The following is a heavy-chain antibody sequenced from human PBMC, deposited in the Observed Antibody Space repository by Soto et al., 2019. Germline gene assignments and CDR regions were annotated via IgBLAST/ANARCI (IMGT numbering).Heavy chain of an antibody. V-gene: IGHV4-30-2*01. CDR1: GVSISSDGYS. CDR3: ARAYYDFWTSYHYGMDV. Sequence: QLQLQESGSGLVKPSQTLSLTCAVSGVSISSDGYSWSWIRQPPGKGLEWIGFIYQSGSTYYNPSLKSRGTMSVDRCKNQFSLKLTSVTAADTAVYYSARAYYDFWTSYHYGMDVWGQGTTVTVSS. D-gene: IGHD3-3*01. J-gene: IGHJ6*02. CDR2: IYQSGST.